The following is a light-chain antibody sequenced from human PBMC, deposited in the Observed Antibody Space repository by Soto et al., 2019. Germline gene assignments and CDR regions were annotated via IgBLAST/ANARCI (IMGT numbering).Light chain of an antibody. Sequence: QSALTQPRSVSGSPGQSVTISCAGTTSDVGGYNLVSWYQQHPAKAPKLMIYDVNKRPSGVPDRFSGSKSGNTASLTISGLQSEDEDDYYCCSYAGSFIWMFGGGTKLTVL. CDR1: TSDVGGYNL. V-gene: IGLV2-11*01. CDR2: DVN. J-gene: IGLJ3*02. CDR3: CSYAGSFIWM.